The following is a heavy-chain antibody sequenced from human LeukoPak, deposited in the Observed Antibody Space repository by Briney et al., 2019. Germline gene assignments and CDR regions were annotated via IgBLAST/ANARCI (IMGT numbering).Heavy chain of an antibody. V-gene: IGHV4-59*01. D-gene: IGHD5-18*01. CDR1: GGSISSYY. Sequence: SETLSLTCTVSGGSISSYYWSWIRQPPGKGLEWIGYIYYSGSTNYNPSLKSRVTISVDTSKNQFSLKLSSVTAADTAVYYCARGGTAMVTSFDYWGQGTLVTVSS. CDR3: ARGGTAMVTSFDY. CDR2: IYYSGST. J-gene: IGHJ4*02.